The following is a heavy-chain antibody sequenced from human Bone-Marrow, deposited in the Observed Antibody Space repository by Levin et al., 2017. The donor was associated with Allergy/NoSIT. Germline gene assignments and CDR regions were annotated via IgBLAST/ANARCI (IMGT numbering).Heavy chain of an antibody. CDR2: IKQDGSEK. V-gene: IGHV3-7*03. D-gene: IGHD6-13*01. Sequence: ETLSLTCAASGFTFSSYWMSWVRQAPGKGLEWVANIKQDGSEKYYVDSVKGRFTISRDNAKNSLYLQMNSLRAEDTAVYYCARAPPKTGIAAAGSPNWFDPWGQGTLVTVSS. CDR3: ARAPPKTGIAAAGSPNWFDP. CDR1: GFTFSSYW. J-gene: IGHJ5*02.